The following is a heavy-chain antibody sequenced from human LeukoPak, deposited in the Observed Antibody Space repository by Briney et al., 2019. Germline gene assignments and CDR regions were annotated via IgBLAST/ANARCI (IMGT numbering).Heavy chain of an antibody. V-gene: IGHV3-48*03. CDR2: ISNSGSTI. D-gene: IGHD4-17*01. CDR3: ARVTVTTGENY. CDR1: GFTFSIYE. J-gene: IGHJ4*02. Sequence: GGSLRLSCAASGFTFSIYEMNWVRQAPGKGLEWVSYISNSGSTIYYADSVKGRFTISRDNAKNSLYLQMNSLRAEDTAVYYCARVTVTTGENYWGQGTLVTVSS.